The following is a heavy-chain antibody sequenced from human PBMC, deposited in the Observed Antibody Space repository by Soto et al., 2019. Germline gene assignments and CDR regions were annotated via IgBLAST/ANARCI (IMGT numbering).Heavy chain of an antibody. Sequence: QVQLQESGPGLVKPSQTLSLTCTVSGGSISSGDYYWTWIRHHPGKGLEWIGYIYYSGSTKHNPSLKSRITISVDTSKNQFSLKLNSVTAAVTAVYYCARTKTSSTSFHVDYWGQGTQVTVSS. CDR1: GGSISSGDYY. D-gene: IGHD2-2*01. J-gene: IGHJ4*02. CDR2: IYYSGST. V-gene: IGHV4-31*03. CDR3: ARTKTSSTSFHVDY.